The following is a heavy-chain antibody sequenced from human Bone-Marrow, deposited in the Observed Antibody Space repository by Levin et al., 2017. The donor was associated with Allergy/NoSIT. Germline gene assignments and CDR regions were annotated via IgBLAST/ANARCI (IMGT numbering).Heavy chain of an antibody. CDR2: INVDGTTR. CDR3: ASGKVSTTIFES. V-gene: IGHV3-74*01. Sequence: SCAASGFNFSDVWMHWVRQVPGKGLVWVSRINVDGTTRDYAESVRGRFTISRDNAENTLFLQMNSLRVEDTAVYYCASGKVSTTIFESWGQGTLVTVSS. CDR1: GFNFSDVW. D-gene: IGHD1/OR15-1a*01. J-gene: IGHJ5*01.